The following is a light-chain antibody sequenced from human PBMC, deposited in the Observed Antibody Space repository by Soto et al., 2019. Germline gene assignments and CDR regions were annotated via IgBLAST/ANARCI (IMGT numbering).Light chain of an antibody. CDR3: SSYAGSSTWV. Sequence: QSALTQPASVSGSPGQTITISCTGTSRDLGGYDYVSWYQQHPGTAPKLMIYEVSLRPSGVSNRFSGSKSGNTASLTISGLQTEDEADYYCSSYAGSSTWVFGGGTKLTVL. V-gene: IGLV2-14*01. CDR2: EVS. J-gene: IGLJ3*02. CDR1: SRDLGGYDY.